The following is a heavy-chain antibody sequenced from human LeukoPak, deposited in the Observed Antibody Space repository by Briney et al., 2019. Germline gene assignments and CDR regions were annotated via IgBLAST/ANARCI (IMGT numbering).Heavy chain of an antibody. V-gene: IGHV3-23*01. CDR2: ISGSGGST. Sequence: PGGSLRLSCAASGFTFSSYAMSWVRQAPGKGLEWVSAISGSGGSTYYADSVKGRFTISRDNSKNTLYLQMNSLRAEDTAVYYYAKGERESLWFGDVFDYWGQGTLVTVSS. D-gene: IGHD3-10*01. CDR3: AKGERESLWFGDVFDY. J-gene: IGHJ4*02. CDR1: GFTFSSYA.